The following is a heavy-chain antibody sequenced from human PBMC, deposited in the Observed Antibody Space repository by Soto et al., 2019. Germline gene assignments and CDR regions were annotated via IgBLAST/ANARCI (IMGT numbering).Heavy chain of an antibody. CDR1: GFTFSDYY. Sequence: SGFTFSDYYMSWIREAPGKGLEWVSYISSSSSYTNYADSVKGRFTISRDNAKNTLYLQMNSLRAEDTAVYYCATPGSGYFVNWGQGTLVTVSS. J-gene: IGHJ4*02. V-gene: IGHV3-11*06. CDR3: ATPGSGYFVN. CDR2: ISSSSSYT. D-gene: IGHD3-22*01.